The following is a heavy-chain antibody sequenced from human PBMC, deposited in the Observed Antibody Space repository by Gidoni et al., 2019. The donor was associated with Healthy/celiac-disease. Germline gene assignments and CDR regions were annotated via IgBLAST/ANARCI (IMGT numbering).Heavy chain of an antibody. D-gene: IGHD2-15*01. J-gene: IGHJ4*02. CDR2: ISWNSGSI. CDR1: GFTFDDYA. V-gene: IGHV3-9*01. CDR3: AKETIYCSGGSCYFDY. Sequence: EVQLVESGGGLVQPGRSLRLSCADSGFTFDDYAMHWVRQAPGKGLEWVSGISWNSGSIGYADSVKGRFTISRDNAKNSLYLQMNSLRAEDTALYYCAKETIYCSGGSCYFDYWGQGTLVTVSS.